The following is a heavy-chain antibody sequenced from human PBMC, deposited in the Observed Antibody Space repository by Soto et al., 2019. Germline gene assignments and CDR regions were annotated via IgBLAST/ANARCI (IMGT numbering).Heavy chain of an antibody. CDR1: GFTFSSYA. J-gene: IGHJ4*02. CDR3: AKDRSSGVRGVIISGGFDY. V-gene: IGHV3-23*01. Sequence: GESLRLSCAASGFTFSSYAMSWVRQAPGKGLEWVSAISGSGGSTYYADSVKGRFTISRDNSKNTLYLQMNSLRAEDTAVYYCAKDRSSGVRGVIISGGFDYWGQGTLVTVSS. CDR2: ISGSGGST. D-gene: IGHD3-10*01.